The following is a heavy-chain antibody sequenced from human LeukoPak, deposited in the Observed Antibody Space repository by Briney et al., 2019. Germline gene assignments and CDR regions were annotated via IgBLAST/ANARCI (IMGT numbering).Heavy chain of an antibody. Sequence: PSETLSLTCAVYGESSFSSYSWSWIRQTPGGALDWIGEINHSGYTNYNPSLKSRVTLSIDTSKNQFSLRLNSVTAADTAVYYCSRQVVGNDYWGQGTLVTVSS. J-gene: IGHJ4*02. V-gene: IGHV4-34*01. CDR3: SRQVVGNDY. CDR2: INHSGYT. CDR1: GESSFSSYS. D-gene: IGHD3-22*01.